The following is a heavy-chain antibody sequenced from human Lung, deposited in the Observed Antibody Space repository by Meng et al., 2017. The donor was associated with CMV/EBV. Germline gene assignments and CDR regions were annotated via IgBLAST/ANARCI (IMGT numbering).Heavy chain of an antibody. Sequence: GQLPESGPGPVNPSQTLSLTCTFSGGYIIRGDYYWSVIRQPPVKVREWIGYIYYSGSTYYNPSLKSRVTISVDTSKNQFSLKLSSVTAADTAVYYCARDRTTGRYFDYWGQGTLVTVSS. J-gene: IGHJ4*02. D-gene: IGHD4-11*01. CDR3: ARDRTTGRYFDY. V-gene: IGHV4-30-4*01. CDR1: GGYIIRGDYY. CDR2: IYYSGST.